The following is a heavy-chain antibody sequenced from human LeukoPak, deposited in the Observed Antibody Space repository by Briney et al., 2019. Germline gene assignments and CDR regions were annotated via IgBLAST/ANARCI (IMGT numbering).Heavy chain of an antibody. V-gene: IGHV4-59*08. Sequence: SETLSLTCTVSGASISSYYWSWIRQPPGKGLEWIGYIYYSGNTNYNPSPKSRVTISVDTSKNQFSLMLSSVTAADTAVYYCARHGYYFDSSGYLGYWFDPWGQGTLVTVSS. CDR1: GASISSYY. CDR3: ARHGYYFDSSGYLGYWFDP. D-gene: IGHD3-22*01. CDR2: IYYSGNT. J-gene: IGHJ5*02.